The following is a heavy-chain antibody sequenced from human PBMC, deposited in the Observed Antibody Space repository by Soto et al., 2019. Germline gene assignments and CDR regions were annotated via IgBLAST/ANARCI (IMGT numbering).Heavy chain of an antibody. CDR1: GFSFSGFW. Sequence: EVQLVDSGGGLVQPGGSLRLSCAASGFSFSGFWMSWVRQAPGKGLEWVANINQDGSEKYYMDSVKGRFTISRDNAKNSLYLQMNSLRAEDTAVYYCARGLYAHLSDYWGQGILVTVSS. CDR2: INQDGSEK. J-gene: IGHJ4*02. V-gene: IGHV3-7*04. CDR3: ARGLYAHLSDY. D-gene: IGHD2-8*01.